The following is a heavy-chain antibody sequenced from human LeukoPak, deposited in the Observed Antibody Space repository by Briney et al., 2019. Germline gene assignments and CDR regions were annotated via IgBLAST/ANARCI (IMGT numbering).Heavy chain of an antibody. CDR2: IKQDGSEK. CDR3: ARDLMDYDVSTGLHHYYMDV. J-gene: IGHJ6*02. Sequence: GGSLRLSCAASGFTFSSYWMSWVRQAPGKGLEWVANIKQDGSEKYYVDSVKGRFTISRDNAKNSLYLQMNTLRAEDTAVYYCARDLMDYDVSTGLHHYYMDVWGQGTTVTVSS. CDR1: GFTFSSYW. D-gene: IGHD3-9*01. V-gene: IGHV3-7*01.